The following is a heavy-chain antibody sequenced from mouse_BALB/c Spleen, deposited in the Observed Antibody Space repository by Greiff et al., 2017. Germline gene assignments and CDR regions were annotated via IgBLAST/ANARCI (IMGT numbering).Heavy chain of an antibody. V-gene: IGHV1S81*02. CDR3: ARDYDHGNGDY. J-gene: IGHJ4*01. CDR2: INPSNGRT. CDR1: GYTFTSYW. Sequence: QVQLQQSGAELVKPGASVKLSCKASGYTFTSYWMHWVKQRPGQGLEWIGEINPSNGRTNYNEKFKSKATLTVDKSSSTAYMQLSSLTSEDSAVYYCARDYDHGNGDYWGQGTSVTVSS. D-gene: IGHD2-4*01.